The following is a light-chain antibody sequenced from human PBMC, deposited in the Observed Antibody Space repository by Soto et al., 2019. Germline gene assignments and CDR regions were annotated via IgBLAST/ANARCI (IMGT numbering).Light chain of an antibody. Sequence: QSALTQPPSASGSPGQSVTISCTGTSSDVGGYNYVSWHQQHPGKAPKLMIYEVSKRPSGVPDRFSGSKSGNTASLTVSGLQAEDEADYYCSSYAGSNILVFGGGTKLTVL. V-gene: IGLV2-8*01. CDR2: EVS. CDR1: SSDVGGYNY. J-gene: IGLJ2*01. CDR3: SSYAGSNILV.